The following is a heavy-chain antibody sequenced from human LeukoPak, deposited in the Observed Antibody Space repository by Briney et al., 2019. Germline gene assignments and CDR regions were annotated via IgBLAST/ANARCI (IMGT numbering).Heavy chain of an antibody. CDR2: IIPIFGTA. D-gene: IGHD1-1*01. J-gene: IGHJ4*02. V-gene: IGHV1-69*05. Sequence: ASVKVSRKASGGTFSSYAISWVRQAPGQGLEWMGGIIPIFGTANYAQKFQGRVTITTDESTSTAYMELSSLRSEDTAVYYCAREVRRQSSAPRDWGQGTLVTVSS. CDR3: AREVRRQSSAPRD. CDR1: GGTFSSYA.